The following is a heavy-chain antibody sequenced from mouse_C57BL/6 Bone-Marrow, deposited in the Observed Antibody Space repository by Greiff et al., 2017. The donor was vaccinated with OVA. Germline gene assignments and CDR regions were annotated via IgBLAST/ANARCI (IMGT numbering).Heavy chain of an antibody. V-gene: IGHV1-59*01. J-gene: IGHJ2*01. Sequence: QVQLQQPGAELVRPGTSVKLSCKASGYTFTSYWMHWVKQRPGQGLEWIGVIDPSDSYTNYNQKFKGKATLTVDTSSSTAYMQLSSLTSEDSAVYYCARSTAHYFDYGGQGTTLTVSS. CDR1: GYTFTSYW. CDR2: IDPSDSYT. D-gene: IGHD1-2*01. CDR3: ARSTAHYFDY.